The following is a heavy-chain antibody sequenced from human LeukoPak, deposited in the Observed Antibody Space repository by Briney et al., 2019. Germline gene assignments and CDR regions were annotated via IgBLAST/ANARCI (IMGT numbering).Heavy chain of an antibody. D-gene: IGHD6-13*01. CDR2: INPNSGGT. V-gene: IGHV1-2*02. J-gene: IGHJ6*02. CDR1: GYTFTSYY. CDR3: ARQAAAGPTNYYYGMDV. Sequence: ASVKVSCKASGYTFTSYYMHWVRQAPGQGLEWMGWINPNSGGTNYAQKFQGRVTMTRDTSISTAYMELSRLRSDDTAVYYCARQAAAGPTNYYYGMDVWGQGTTVTVSS.